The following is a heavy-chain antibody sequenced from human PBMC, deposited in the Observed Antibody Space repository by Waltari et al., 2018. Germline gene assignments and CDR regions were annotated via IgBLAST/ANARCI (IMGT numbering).Heavy chain of an antibody. V-gene: IGHV3-48*03. D-gene: IGHD5-18*01. CDR1: GFTFSSYE. Sequence: VQLVESGGGLVQPGGSLRLSCAVSGFTFSSYEMNWVRQAPGKGLEWVSYISNSGRTTYYADSVKGRFSISRDNAKNSLFLQMNSLRAEDTAVYYCARGRGYSFFDFWGQGSLVTVSS. CDR2: ISNSGRTT. J-gene: IGHJ4*02. CDR3: ARGRGYSFFDF.